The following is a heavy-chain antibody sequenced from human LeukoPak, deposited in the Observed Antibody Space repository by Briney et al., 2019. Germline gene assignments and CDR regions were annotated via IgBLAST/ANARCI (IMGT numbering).Heavy chain of an antibody. CDR3: GTDSADYGDYDY. CDR2: INPSGGST. V-gene: IGHV1-46*01. D-gene: IGHD4-17*01. J-gene: IGHJ4*02. Sequence: ASVKGSCKASGYTFTSYFMHWVRQAPGQGLNWMGIINPSGGSTSYAQKFQGRVTMTRDTSTSTVYMELSSLRSEDTAVYYCGTDSADYGDYDYWGQGTLVTVSS. CDR1: GYTFTSYF.